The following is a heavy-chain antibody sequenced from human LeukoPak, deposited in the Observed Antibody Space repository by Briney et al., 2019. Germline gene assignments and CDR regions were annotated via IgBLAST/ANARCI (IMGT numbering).Heavy chain of an antibody. Sequence: GGSLRLSCAASGFTFSNYWMNWVRQAPGKGLEWVANIEQDGNEKYYVDSVKGRFTSSRDNAKNSLYLQMNSLRVEDTAVYYCAKPITVSGATDGFDIWGQGTMVTVSS. V-gene: IGHV3-7*01. D-gene: IGHD3-3*01. J-gene: IGHJ3*02. CDR1: GFTFSNYW. CDR2: IEQDGNEK. CDR3: AKPITVSGATDGFDI.